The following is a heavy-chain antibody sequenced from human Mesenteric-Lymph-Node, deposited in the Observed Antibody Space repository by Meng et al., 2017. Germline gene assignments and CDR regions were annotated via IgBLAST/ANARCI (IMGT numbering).Heavy chain of an antibody. Sequence: GGSLRLSCAASGFTFSSYEMNWVRQAPGKGLEWVSYISSSGSTIYYADSVKGRFTISRDNAKNSLYLQMNSLRAEDTAVYYCARDTGETIIAARLYYGMDVWGQGTTVTVSS. J-gene: IGHJ6*02. V-gene: IGHV3-48*03. CDR1: GFTFSSYE. D-gene: IGHD6-6*01. CDR2: ISSSGSTI. CDR3: ARDTGETIIAARLYYGMDV.